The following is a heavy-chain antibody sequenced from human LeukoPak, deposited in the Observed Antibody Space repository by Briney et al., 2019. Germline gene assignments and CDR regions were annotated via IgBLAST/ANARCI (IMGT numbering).Heavy chain of an antibody. CDR1: GGSFSGYY. Sequence: SETLSLTCAVDGGSFSGYYWSWIRQPPGKGLEWIGEINHSGSTNYNPSLKSRVTISVDTSKNQFSLKLSSVTAADTAVYYCARSEPALIIAVAGTGEFDPWGQGTLVTVSS. CDR3: ARSEPALIIAVAGTGEFDP. J-gene: IGHJ5*02. V-gene: IGHV4-34*01. D-gene: IGHD6-19*01. CDR2: INHSGST.